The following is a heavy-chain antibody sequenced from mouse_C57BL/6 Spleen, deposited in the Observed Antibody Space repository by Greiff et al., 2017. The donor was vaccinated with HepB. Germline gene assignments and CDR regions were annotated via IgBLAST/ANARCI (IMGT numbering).Heavy chain of an antibody. V-gene: IGHV2-2*01. D-gene: IGHD1-1*01. J-gene: IGHJ1*03. CDR1: GFSLTSYG. CDR2: LWSGGST. Sequence: VQLQQSGPGLVQPSQSLSITCTVSGFSLTSYGVHWVRQSPGKGLEWLGVLWSGGSTDYNAAFISRLSISKDNSKSQVFFKMNSLQADDTAIYYCARNIYYYGSSHSYWYFDVWGTGTTVTVSS. CDR3: ARNIYYYGSSHSYWYFDV.